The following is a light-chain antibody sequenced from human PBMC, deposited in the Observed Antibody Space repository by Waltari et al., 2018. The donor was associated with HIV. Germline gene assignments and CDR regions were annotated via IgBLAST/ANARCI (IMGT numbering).Light chain of an antibody. J-gene: IGLJ1*01. Sequence: QSALTQPASVSGSPRQSITISCTGTSSDVGGHNFVSWYQQHPGKAPQLMIYDVSNRPSGISNRFSCSKSGNTASLTISGLQAEDEADYYCSSYTSSSTYIFGTGTKVTVL. CDR2: DVS. V-gene: IGLV2-14*03. CDR3: SSYTSSSTYI. CDR1: SSDVGGHNF.